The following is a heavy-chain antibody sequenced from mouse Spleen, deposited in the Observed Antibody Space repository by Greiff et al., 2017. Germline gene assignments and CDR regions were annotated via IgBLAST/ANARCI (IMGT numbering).Heavy chain of an antibody. CDR2: INSNGGST. D-gene: IGHD1-1*01. CDR1: GFTFSSYG. Sequence: EVHLVESGGGLVQPGGSLKLSCAASGFTFSSYGMSWVRQTPDKRLELVATINSNGGSTYYPDSVKGRFTISRDNAKNTLYLQMSSLKSEDTAMYYCARDRYLAWFAYWGQGTLVTVSA. CDR3: ARDRYLAWFAY. J-gene: IGHJ3*01. V-gene: IGHV5-6-3*01.